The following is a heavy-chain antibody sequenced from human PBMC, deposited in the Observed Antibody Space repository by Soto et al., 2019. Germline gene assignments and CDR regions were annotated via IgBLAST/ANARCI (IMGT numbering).Heavy chain of an antibody. CDR1: GFTFSNAW. CDR3: KRDVSGSYD. D-gene: IGHD3-10*01. CDR2: IKSKTDGGTT. J-gene: IGHJ4*02. Sequence: EVQLVESGGGLVKPGGSLRLSCAASGFTFSNAWRSWVRQAPGKGLEWVGRIKSKTDGGTTDYDAPVKGRFTISRDDSKNTLYLQMNSLKTEDTAVYYFKRDVSGSYDWGQGTLVTVSS. V-gene: IGHV3-15*01.